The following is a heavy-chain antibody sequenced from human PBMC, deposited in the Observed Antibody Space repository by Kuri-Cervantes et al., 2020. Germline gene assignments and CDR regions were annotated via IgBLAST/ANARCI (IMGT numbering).Heavy chain of an antibody. Sequence: SGPTLVKPTQTLTLTCTLSGFSLFTSGDGVAWIRQPPGKALEWLSLIYWDDDKRYSPSLMSRLSITKDISKNQVILTLTNVDPVDTATYYCAHTLDAWLSHFDYWGQGTLVTVSS. CDR3: AHTLDAWLSHFDY. J-gene: IGHJ4*02. V-gene: IGHV2-5*02. CDR2: IYWDDDK. D-gene: IGHD6-19*01. CDR1: GFSLFTSGDG.